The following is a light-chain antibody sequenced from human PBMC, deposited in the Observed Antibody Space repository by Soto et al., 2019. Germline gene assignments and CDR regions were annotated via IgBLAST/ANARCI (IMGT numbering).Light chain of an antibody. CDR2: TVT. Sequence: QSALTQPRSVSGSPGESVTISCTGTSSDVGGYNYVSWYQQHPGKAPKLMIYTVTKRPSGVPDRFSGSKSDNTASLTISGLQADDEADYHCCSYAGSSSYVFGTGTKVTVL. J-gene: IGLJ1*01. CDR3: CSYAGSSSYV. V-gene: IGLV2-11*01. CDR1: SSDVGGYNY.